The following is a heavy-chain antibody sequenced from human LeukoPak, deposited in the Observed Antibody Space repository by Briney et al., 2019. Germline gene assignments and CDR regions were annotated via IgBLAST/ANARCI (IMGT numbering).Heavy chain of an antibody. J-gene: IGHJ3*02. V-gene: IGHV4-39*07. D-gene: IGHD1-14*01. CDR3: ARDHNARIPGAFDI. Sequence: PSETLSLTCTVSGDSISSRSYYWGWIRQPPGKGLEWIGTIYYSGSTYYNPSLKSRVTISVDTSKNQFSLKLSSVTAADTAVYYCARDHNARIPGAFDIWGQGTMVSVSS. CDR2: IYYSGST. CDR1: GDSISSRSYY.